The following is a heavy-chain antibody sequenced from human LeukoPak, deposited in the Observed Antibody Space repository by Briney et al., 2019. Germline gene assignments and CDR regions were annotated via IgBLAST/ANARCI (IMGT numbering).Heavy chain of an antibody. J-gene: IGHJ6*02. CDR2: ISAYNGNT. CDR1: GYTFTSYG. D-gene: IGHD6-13*01. CDR3: ARDEYSSSWFSSYYYGMGV. Sequence: ASVKVSCKASGYTFTSYGISWVRQAPGQGLEWMGWISAYNGNTNYAQKLQGRVTMTTDTSTSTAYMELRSLRSDDTAVYYCARDEYSSSWFSSYYYGMGVWGQGTTVTVSS. V-gene: IGHV1-18*01.